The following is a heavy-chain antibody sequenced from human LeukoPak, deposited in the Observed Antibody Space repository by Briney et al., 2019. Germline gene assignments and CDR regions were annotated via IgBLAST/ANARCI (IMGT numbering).Heavy chain of an antibody. D-gene: IGHD1-14*01. CDR1: GFTFSSYA. Sequence: GGSLRLSCAASGFTFSSYAMSWVRQAPGRGLEWVGRSKNKANSYTTEYAASVKGRFTILRDDSRKSLYLQMSSLKTEDTAVYYCVRSLLSGNWFFELWGRGTPVTVSS. CDR2: SKNKANSYTT. CDR3: VRSLLSGNWFFEL. V-gene: IGHV3-72*01. J-gene: IGHJ2*01.